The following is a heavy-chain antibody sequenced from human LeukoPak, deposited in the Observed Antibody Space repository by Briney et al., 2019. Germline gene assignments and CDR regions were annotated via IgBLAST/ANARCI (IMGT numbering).Heavy chain of an antibody. J-gene: IGHJ4*02. CDR3: ARGRWELLGNFDY. D-gene: IGHD1-26*01. CDR2: IIPIFGTA. Sequence: ASVKVSCKASGGTFSSYAISWVRQAPGQGLEWMGGIIPIFGTANYAQKFQGRVTITADKSTSTAYMELSSLRSEDTAVYYCARGRWELLGNFDYWGQGTLVTVSS. V-gene: IGHV1-69*06. CDR1: GGTFSSYA.